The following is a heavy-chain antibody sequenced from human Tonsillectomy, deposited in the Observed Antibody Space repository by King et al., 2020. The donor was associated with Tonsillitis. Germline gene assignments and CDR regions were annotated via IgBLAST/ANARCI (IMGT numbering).Heavy chain of an antibody. V-gene: IGHV3-7*01. CDR1: GFSFSSYW. Sequence: VQLVESGGGLVQPGGSLRLSCAASGFSFSSYWMTWVRQAPGKGLEWLANIKEDGSEKYYVDSVKGRFTISRDNAKNSLYLQLNSLRAEDTAVYYCAGHILTCYSIDSWGQGTLVTVSS. CDR2: IKEDGSEK. J-gene: IGHJ4*02. CDR3: AGHILTCYSIDS. D-gene: IGHD3-9*01.